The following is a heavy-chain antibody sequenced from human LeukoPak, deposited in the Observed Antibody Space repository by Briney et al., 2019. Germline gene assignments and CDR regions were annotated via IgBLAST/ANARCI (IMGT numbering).Heavy chain of an antibody. CDR2: INYSGST. J-gene: IGHJ3*02. V-gene: IGHV4-59*01. CDR3: ARGGYYDSSGHAFDI. CDR1: GGSISSYY. D-gene: IGHD3-22*01. Sequence: SXTLSLTCTVSGGSISSYYWSWIRQPPGKGLEWIGYINYSGSTNYNPSLKSLVTISVDPSTTQFSLKLSPVTAADTAVYYCARGGYYDSSGHAFDIWGQGTMVTVSS.